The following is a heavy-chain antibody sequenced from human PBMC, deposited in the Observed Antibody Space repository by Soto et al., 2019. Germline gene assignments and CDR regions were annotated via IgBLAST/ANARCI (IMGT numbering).Heavy chain of an antibody. V-gene: IGHV2-70*01. D-gene: IGHD3-10*01. CDR3: ARGARHYGSGSYSLYFDY. CDR2: IDWDDDK. Sequence: SGPTLVNPTQTLTLTCTFSGFSLSTSGMCVSWIRQPPGKALPWLALIDWDDDKYYSTSLKTRLTISKDTSKNQVVLTMTNMDPVDTATYYWARGARHYGSGSYSLYFDYWGQGTLVTVSS. J-gene: IGHJ4*02. CDR1: GFSLSTSGMC.